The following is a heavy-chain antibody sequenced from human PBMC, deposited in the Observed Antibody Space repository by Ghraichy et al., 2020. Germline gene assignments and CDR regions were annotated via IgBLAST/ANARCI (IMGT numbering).Heavy chain of an antibody. CDR1: GFTFTNYA. CDR3: GKTRKNGYNCVNN. J-gene: IGHJ4*02. V-gene: IGHV3-23*01. CDR2: ISGSGIGT. Sequence: GGSLRLSCAASGFTFTNYARSWVRQAPGKGLEWVSSISGSGIGTYYADSVKGRFTISRDNSKKTVSLQMNSLKAEDTAVYNCGKTRKNGYNCVNNWGQGTLITVSS. D-gene: IGHD5-24*01.